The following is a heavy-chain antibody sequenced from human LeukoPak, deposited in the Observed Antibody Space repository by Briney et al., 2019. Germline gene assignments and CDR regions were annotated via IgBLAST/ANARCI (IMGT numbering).Heavy chain of an antibody. CDR2: IYYSGST. V-gene: IGHV4-59*08. J-gene: IGHJ4*02. CDR3: ARARIAVAGTDFDY. CDR1: GGSISSYY. Sequence: SETLSLTCTVSGGSISSYYWSWIRQPPGKGLEWIGYIYYSGSTNYNPSLKSRVTISVDTPKNQFSLKLSSVTAADTAVYYCARARIAVAGTDFDYWGQGTLVTVSS. D-gene: IGHD6-19*01.